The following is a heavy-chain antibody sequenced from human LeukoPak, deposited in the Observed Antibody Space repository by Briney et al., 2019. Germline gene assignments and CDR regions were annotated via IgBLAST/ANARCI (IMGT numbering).Heavy chain of an antibody. D-gene: IGHD4-17*01. CDR1: GGTFSNYA. Sequence: ASVKVSFKASGGTFSNYAISWVRQAPGQGLEWMGGIIPIFGTANYAQKFRGRVTITADKSTRTAYMELSSLRSEDTAVYYCARDRGVTTRGDYWGQGTLVTVSS. CDR3: ARDRGVTTRGDY. CDR2: IIPIFGTA. J-gene: IGHJ4*02. V-gene: IGHV1-69*06.